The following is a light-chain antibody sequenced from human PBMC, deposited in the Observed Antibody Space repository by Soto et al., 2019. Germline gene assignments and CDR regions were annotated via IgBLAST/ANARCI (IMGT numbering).Light chain of an antibody. CDR2: GNR. V-gene: IGLV1-40*01. J-gene: IGLJ2*01. CDR3: QYYGSSRSGVV. Sequence: QSVLTQPPSVSGAPGRRVTISCTGSSSNIGAGYDVHWYQQLPGTAPNLLIYGNRNRPSGVTDRFSGAKSGTSASLAITGLQAEEEADYYCQYYGSSRSGVVFGGGTKLTVL. CDR1: SSNIGAGYD.